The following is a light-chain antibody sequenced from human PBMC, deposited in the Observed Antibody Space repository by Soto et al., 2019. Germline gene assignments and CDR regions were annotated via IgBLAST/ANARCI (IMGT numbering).Light chain of an antibody. CDR2: KAS. CDR3: QHYNSYSEA. J-gene: IGKJ1*01. Sequence: DIQMSQSPSTLSGSVGDRVTITCRASQTISSWLAWYQQKPGKAPKLLIYKASTLKSGVPSRFSGSGSGTEFTLTISILQPDDFATYYCQHYNSYSEAFGQVTMVDVK. V-gene: IGKV1-5*03. CDR1: QTISSW.